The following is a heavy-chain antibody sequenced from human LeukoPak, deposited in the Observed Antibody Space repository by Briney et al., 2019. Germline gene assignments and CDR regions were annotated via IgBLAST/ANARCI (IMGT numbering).Heavy chain of an antibody. CDR2: IYSVVST. Sequence: GGSLRLSCAASGFTVSSNYMSWVRQAPGKGLEWVSVIYSVVSTYYADSVKGTFTISRDNSKNTLYLQMNSLRAEDTAVYYCARDLVGYSSGYDGTAMDVWGQGTTVTVSS. J-gene: IGHJ6*02. CDR1: GFTVSSNY. D-gene: IGHD6-25*01. CDR3: ARDLVGYSSGYDGTAMDV. V-gene: IGHV3-66*01.